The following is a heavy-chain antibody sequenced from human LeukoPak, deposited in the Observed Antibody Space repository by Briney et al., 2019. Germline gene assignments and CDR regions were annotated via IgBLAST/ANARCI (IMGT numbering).Heavy chain of an antibody. CDR3: ARAHYYDSSGLDF. V-gene: IGHV3-23*01. CDR2: ISGSGGST. D-gene: IGHD3-22*01. J-gene: IGHJ2*01. CDR1: GFTFSSYG. Sequence: GGSLRLSCAASGFTFSSYGMSWVRQAPGKGLEWVSAISGSGGSTYYADSLKGRFTISRDNAKNSLYLQMNSLRAEDTAVYYCARAHYYDSSGLDFWGRGTLVTVSS.